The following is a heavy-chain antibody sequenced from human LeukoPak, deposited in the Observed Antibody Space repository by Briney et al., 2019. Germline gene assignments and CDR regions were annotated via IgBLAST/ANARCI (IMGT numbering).Heavy chain of an antibody. CDR2: INHSGST. D-gene: IGHD3-3*01. Sequence: SETLSLTCAVYGGSFSGYYWSWIRQPPGKGLEWIGEINHSGSTNYNPSLKSRVTISVDTSKNQFSLKLSSVTAADTAVYYCATQDRSGYDLTVDYWGQGTLVTVSS. J-gene: IGHJ4*02. CDR3: ATQDRSGYDLTVDY. CDR1: GGSFSGYY. V-gene: IGHV4-34*01.